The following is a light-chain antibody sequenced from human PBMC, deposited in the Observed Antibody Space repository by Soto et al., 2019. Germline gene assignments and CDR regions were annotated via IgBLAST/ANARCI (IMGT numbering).Light chain of an antibody. V-gene: IGKV3-20*01. Sequence: EIVLTQSPGSLSLSLGERATLSCRASQSVDSAFFAWYQQKPGQPPRLLMYGASRRATGIPDRFSGSGSGTDFTVPISRLDPEDFAVYYCQQYASSLTFGQGTKVEI. CDR1: QSVDSAF. CDR3: QQYASSLT. J-gene: IGKJ1*01. CDR2: GAS.